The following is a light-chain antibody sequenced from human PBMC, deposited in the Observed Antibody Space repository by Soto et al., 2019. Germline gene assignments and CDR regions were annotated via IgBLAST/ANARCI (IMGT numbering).Light chain of an antibody. CDR1: QGISKY. J-gene: IGKJ5*01. V-gene: IGKV1-9*01. CDR2: AAS. Sequence: DIQLTPSPSFLSASVGDRVSITCRASQGISKYLAWYQQKPGKAPKLLIYAASTLQSGVPSRFSGSGSWTEFTLTISSLQPEDFATYYCQQLNSFSITFGQGTRREIK. CDR3: QQLNSFSIT.